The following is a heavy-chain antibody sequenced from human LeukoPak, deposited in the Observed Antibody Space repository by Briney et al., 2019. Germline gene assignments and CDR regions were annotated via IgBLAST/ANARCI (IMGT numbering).Heavy chain of an antibody. CDR1: GFTFSSYW. CDR3: ARAPDSSSWYNYYYYMDV. CDR2: IKQDGSEK. V-gene: IGHV3-7*01. Sequence: GGSLRLSCAASGFTFSSYWMSWVRQAPGKGLEWVANIKQDGSEKYYVDSVKGRFTISRDNAKNSLYLQMNSLRAEDTAVYYCARAPDSSSWYNYYYYMDVWGKGTTVTVSS. D-gene: IGHD6-13*01. J-gene: IGHJ6*03.